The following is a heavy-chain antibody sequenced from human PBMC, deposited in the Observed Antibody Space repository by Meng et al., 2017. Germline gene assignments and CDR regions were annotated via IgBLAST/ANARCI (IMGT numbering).Heavy chain of an antibody. V-gene: IGHV4-34*01. D-gene: IGHD6-13*01. Sequence: GSLRLSCAVYGGSFSGYYWSWIRQPPGKGLEWIWEINHSGSTNYNPSLKSRGTISVDTSKNQFSLKLSSVTAADTAVYYCARGSGGSSGSPMVFDYWGQGTLVTVSS. CDR2: INHSGST. CDR3: ARGSGGSSGSPMVFDY. CDR1: GGSFSGYY. J-gene: IGHJ4*02.